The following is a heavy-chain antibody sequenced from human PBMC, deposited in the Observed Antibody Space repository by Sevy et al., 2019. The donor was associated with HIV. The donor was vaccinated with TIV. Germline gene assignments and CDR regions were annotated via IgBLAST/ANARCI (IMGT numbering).Heavy chain of an antibody. D-gene: IGHD3-22*01. V-gene: IGHV4-39*01. CDR1: GDSLSSLTYY. Sequence: SETLSLTCTVSGDSLSSLTYYWGWIRQPPRKGLEWIGSLSYGARTYSAPSLKSRVTMSLDTSKDQFSLNLTSVTAADTAIYFCARGYHYDASGRLLFEQWCQGILVTVSS. CDR2: LSYGART. J-gene: IGHJ4*02. CDR3: ARGYHYDASGRLLFEQ.